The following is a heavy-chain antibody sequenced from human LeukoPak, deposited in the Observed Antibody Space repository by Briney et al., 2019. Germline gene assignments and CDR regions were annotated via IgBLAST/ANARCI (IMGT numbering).Heavy chain of an antibody. J-gene: IGHJ4*02. CDR2: ISSSGTTI. D-gene: IGHD3-10*01. CDR1: RFTFSDYY. V-gene: IGHV3-11*01. CDR3: AIGGSGYSRINYFDY. Sequence: PGGSLRLSCAASRFTFSDYYMSWIRQAPGKGLEWVAYISSSGTTIYYADSVKGRFTISRDNSKNTLYLQMNSLRAEDTAVYYCAIGGSGYSRINYFDYWGQGTLVTVSS.